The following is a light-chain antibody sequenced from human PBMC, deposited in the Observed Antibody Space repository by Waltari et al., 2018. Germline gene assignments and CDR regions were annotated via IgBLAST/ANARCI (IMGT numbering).Light chain of an antibody. J-gene: IGLJ2*01. CDR3: SSQSTRNGVI. Sequence: QSALTQPAAVSGSPGQSITISCSGSSSDVGGDDRGSWYEHHPRQAPTVIIYDVNKRPSGVSDRFSGSKSGNTASLTISGLQAEDEATFYCSSQSTRNGVIFGGGTKVTVL. CDR2: DVN. CDR1: SSDVGGDDR. V-gene: IGLV2-14*03.